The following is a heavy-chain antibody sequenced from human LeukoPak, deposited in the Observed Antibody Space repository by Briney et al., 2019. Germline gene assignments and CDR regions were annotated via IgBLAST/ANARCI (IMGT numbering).Heavy chain of an antibody. Sequence: GGSLRLSCAASGFPVSSNYISWVRQAPGKGLEWLSVMYSNGTTHYADSVKGRLTVSRHNSKNTLYLQMSSLRHEDTALYYCARMVWAAMANWGQGTRVTVSS. V-gene: IGHV3-53*04. CDR3: ARMVWAAMAN. CDR2: MYSNGTT. CDR1: GFPVSSNY. J-gene: IGHJ4*02. D-gene: IGHD5-18*01.